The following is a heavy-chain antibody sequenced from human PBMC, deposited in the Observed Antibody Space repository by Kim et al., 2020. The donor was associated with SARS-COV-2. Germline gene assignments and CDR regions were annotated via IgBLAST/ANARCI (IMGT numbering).Heavy chain of an antibody. CDR1: GFTFSSYS. V-gene: IGHV3-21*01. Sequence: GGSLRLSCAASGFTFSSYSMNWVRQAPGKGLEWVSSISSSTYIYYADSVKGRFTISRDNAKNSLYLQMNSLRAEDTAVYYCARDGSNYCSGGSCYPATIDYWGQGSLVTVSS. CDR3: ARDGSNYCSGGSCYPATIDY. CDR2: ISSSTYI. J-gene: IGHJ4*02. D-gene: IGHD2-15*01.